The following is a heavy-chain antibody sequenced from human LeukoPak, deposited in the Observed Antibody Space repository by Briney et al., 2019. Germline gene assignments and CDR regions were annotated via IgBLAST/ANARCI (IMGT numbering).Heavy chain of an antibody. V-gene: IGHV3-30*04. CDR3: ARDYDFWSGPDY. J-gene: IGHJ4*02. D-gene: IGHD3-3*01. CDR2: ISYDGSNK. Sequence: GGSLRLSCAASGFTFGSYAMHWVRQAPGKGLEWVAVISYDGSNKYYADSVKGRFTISRDNSKNTLYLQMNSLRAEDTAVYYCARDYDFWSGPDYWGQGTLVTVSS. CDR1: GFTFGSYA.